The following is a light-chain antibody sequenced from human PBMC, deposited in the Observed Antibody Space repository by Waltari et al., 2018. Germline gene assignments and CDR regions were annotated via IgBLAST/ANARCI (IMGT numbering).Light chain of an antibody. CDR1: QDITNY. V-gene: IGKV1-33*01. Sequence: DIQMTQSPSSLSASVGDRVTITCQASQDITNYLNWYQQKPGKAPKVVIYDASNLETGVPSRFSGTGSETDFTLTISSLQPEDIGTYYCQQSNSTPLTFGGGTKVEIK. J-gene: IGKJ4*01. CDR2: DAS. CDR3: QQSNSTPLT.